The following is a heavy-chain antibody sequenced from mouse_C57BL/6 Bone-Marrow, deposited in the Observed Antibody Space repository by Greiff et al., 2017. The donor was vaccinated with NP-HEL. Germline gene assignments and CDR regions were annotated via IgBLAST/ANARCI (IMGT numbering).Heavy chain of an antibody. J-gene: IGHJ2*01. Sequence: VQLQQPGAELVKPGASVKLSCKASGYTFTSYWMQWVKQRPGQGLEWIGEIDPSDSYTNYNQKFKGKATLTVDTSSSTAYMQRSSLTSEDAAVYYCARRVFSPFDYWGQGTTLTVSS. CDR1: GYTFTSYW. V-gene: IGHV1-50*01. CDR2: IDPSDSYT. D-gene: IGHD6-2*01. CDR3: ARRVFSPFDY.